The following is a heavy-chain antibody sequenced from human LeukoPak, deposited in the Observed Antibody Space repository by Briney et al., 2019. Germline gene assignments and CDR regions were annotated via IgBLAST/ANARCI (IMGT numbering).Heavy chain of an antibody. CDR2: INPNSGGT. J-gene: IGHJ5*02. V-gene: IGHV1-2*02. D-gene: IGHD3-3*01. CDR1: GYTFTAYY. CDR3: ARDVRFLEWSVKEYNWFDP. Sequence: ASVKVSCKASGYTFTAYYMHWVRQAPGQGLEWMGWINPNSGGTNYAQKFQGRVTMTRDTSISTAYMELSRLRSDDTAVYYCARDVRFLEWSVKEYNWFDPWGQGTLVTVSS.